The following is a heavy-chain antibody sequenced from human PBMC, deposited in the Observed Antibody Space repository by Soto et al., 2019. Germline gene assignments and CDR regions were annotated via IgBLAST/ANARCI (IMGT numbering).Heavy chain of an antibody. CDR1: GFSLRDYS. Sequence: DGQLVESGGCRVKPGGSLRLSCAASGFSLRDYSMNWIRQAPGKGVEGVASISSSSSFIHYAESMKGRFTISRDNAKNSMYLQMNRLSAEDTAVYYCAGSSDDGRDNWGQGTLVTVSS. CDR3: AGSSDDGRDN. CDR2: ISSSSSFI. D-gene: IGHD1-26*01. V-gene: IGHV3-21*01. J-gene: IGHJ4*02.